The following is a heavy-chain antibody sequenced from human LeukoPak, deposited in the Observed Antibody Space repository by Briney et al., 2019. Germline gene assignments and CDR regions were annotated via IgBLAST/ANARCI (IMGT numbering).Heavy chain of an antibody. Sequence: SETLSLTCAVYGGSSSGYYWSWIRQPPGKGLEWIGYIYYSGSTNYNPSLKSRVTISVDTSKNQFSLKLSSVTAADTAVYYCARVKVEMATTHGVDFDYWGQGTLVTVSS. CDR3: ARVKVEMATTHGVDFDY. J-gene: IGHJ4*02. V-gene: IGHV4-59*01. D-gene: IGHD5-24*01. CDR2: IYYSGST. CDR1: GGSSSGYY.